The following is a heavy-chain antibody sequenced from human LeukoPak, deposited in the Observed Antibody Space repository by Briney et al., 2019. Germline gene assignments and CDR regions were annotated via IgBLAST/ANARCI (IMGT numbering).Heavy chain of an antibody. CDR1: GFTFSSYG. J-gene: IGHJ6*02. Sequence: PGGSLSLSCAASGFTFSSYGMHWVRQAPGKGLEWVAIIWFDGSNKYYADSVKGRFTISRDNSKNTVYLQMNSLRGEDTAVYYSGRLLWFGMDVWGQGTTVTVSS. CDR2: IWFDGSNK. CDR3: GRLLWFGMDV. V-gene: IGHV3-33*01. D-gene: IGHD3-10*01.